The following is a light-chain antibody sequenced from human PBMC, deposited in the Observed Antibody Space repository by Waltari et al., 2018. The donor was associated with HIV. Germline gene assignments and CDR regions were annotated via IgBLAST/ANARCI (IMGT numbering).Light chain of an antibody. CDR2: NNN. CDR1: SSNIGNNY. CDR3: GTWVGGLSGGRYV. V-gene: IGLV1-51*01. Sequence: QSVLTQPPSVSAAPGQKVTISCSGSSSNIGNNYVSWYQQLPGTAPKLLIFNNNRRPSGIPDRFSGSKSGTSATLGITGLQTGDEADYYCGTWVGGLSGGRYVFGTGTKVTVL. J-gene: IGLJ1*01.